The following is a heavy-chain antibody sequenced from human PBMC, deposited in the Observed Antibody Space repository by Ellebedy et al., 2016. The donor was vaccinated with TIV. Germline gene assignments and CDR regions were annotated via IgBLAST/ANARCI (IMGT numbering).Heavy chain of an antibody. D-gene: IGHD5-24*01. Sequence: GGSLRLSCAASGFTFRNYWMSWVRQAPGKGLEWVANIKQDGSEKYYVDSVKGRFTISRDNAKQLLYLEMNSLRAEDTAVYYCARDKGDDNGSKFDYWGQGTLVTVSS. V-gene: IGHV3-7*03. CDR2: IKQDGSEK. J-gene: IGHJ4*02. CDR3: ARDKGDDNGSKFDY. CDR1: GFTFRNYW.